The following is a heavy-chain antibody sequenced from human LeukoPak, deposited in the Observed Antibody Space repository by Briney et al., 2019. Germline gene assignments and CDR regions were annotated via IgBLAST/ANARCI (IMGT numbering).Heavy chain of an antibody. CDR1: DFSIDSGYY. J-gene: IGHJ4*02. CDR3: ARHYSNYVHFDY. D-gene: IGHD4-11*01. Sequence: KPSETLSLXCAVSDFSIDSGYYWGWIRQPPGKGLEWIWSIYHSGSSYYHPSLNERLTMSVDTSKDQFSLKLSSVTAADTAVYYCARHYSNYVHFDYWGQGTLVTVSS. V-gene: IGHV4-38-2*01. CDR2: IYHSGSS.